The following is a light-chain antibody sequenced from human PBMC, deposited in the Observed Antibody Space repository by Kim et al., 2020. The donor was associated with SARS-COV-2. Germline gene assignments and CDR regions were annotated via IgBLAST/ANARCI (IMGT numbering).Light chain of an antibody. CDR3: QQYYSYPYT. CDR1: QGISSY. Sequence: SASTGDRVTITCRASQGISSYLAWYQQRPGKAPKRLIYAASTLQSGVPSRFSGSGSGTDFTRTISCLQSEDFATYYCQQYYSYPYTFGQGTKLEI. CDR2: AAS. J-gene: IGKJ2*01. V-gene: IGKV1-8*01.